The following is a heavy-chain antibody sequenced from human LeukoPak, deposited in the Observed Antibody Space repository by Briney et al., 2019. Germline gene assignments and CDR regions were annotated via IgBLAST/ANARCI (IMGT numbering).Heavy chain of an antibody. Sequence: LQTLSLTCTVSGGSISSGGYFWTWIRQHPGKGLEWIGYINYSGTTYNNPSLKSRDTISVDTSKNQFSLKLTSVTAADTAVYYCARKRGGGFFDYWGQGTLVTVSS. J-gene: IGHJ4*02. CDR1: GGSISSGGYF. V-gene: IGHV4-31*03. CDR2: INYSGTT. D-gene: IGHD2-15*01. CDR3: ARKRGGGFFDY.